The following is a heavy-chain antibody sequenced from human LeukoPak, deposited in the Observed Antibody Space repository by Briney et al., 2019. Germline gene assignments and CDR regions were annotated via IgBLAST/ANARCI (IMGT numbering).Heavy chain of an antibody. J-gene: IGHJ4*02. Sequence: TGGSLRLSCAASGFSFSNYWMSWVRQAPGKGLEWVANIKQDGSEKYYVDSVKGRFTISRDNAKNSLYLQMNSLRAEDTALYYCARAGHYDTTWYQWRQGTLVTVSS. CDR1: GFSFSNYW. CDR3: ARAGHYDTTWYQ. CDR2: IKQDGSEK. D-gene: IGHD3-22*01. V-gene: IGHV3-7*01.